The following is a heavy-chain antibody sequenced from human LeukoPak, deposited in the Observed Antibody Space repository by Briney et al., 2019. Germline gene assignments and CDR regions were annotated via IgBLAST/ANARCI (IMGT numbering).Heavy chain of an antibody. V-gene: IGHV4-38-2*01. Sequence: SETLSLTCAVSGYSISSGYYWGWIRQPPGKGLEWIGSIYYSGSTYYNPSLKSRVTISVDTSKNQFSLKLSSVTAADTAVYYCARPVDYYYYYMDVWGKGTTVTVSS. CDR2: IYYSGST. CDR1: GYSISSGYY. D-gene: IGHD4-23*01. J-gene: IGHJ6*03. CDR3: ARPVDYYYYYMDV.